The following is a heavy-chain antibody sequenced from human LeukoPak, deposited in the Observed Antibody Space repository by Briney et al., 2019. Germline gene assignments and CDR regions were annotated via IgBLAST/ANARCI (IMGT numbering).Heavy chain of an antibody. Sequence: GGSLRLSCAASGLSFNNAYMSWVRQAPGKGLEWVGRIKSKYDDETTDYGAPVKGRFSISRDDSKNTVYLQMNSLKSEDTAVYYCTGYSPYEYNSSGHYFPYYWGQGTLVTVSS. CDR1: GLSFNNAY. D-gene: IGHD3-22*01. J-gene: IGHJ4*02. V-gene: IGHV3-15*01. CDR3: TGYSPYEYNSSGHYFPYY. CDR2: IKSKYDDETT.